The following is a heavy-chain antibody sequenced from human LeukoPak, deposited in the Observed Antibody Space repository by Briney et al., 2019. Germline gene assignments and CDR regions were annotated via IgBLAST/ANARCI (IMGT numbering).Heavy chain of an antibody. CDR3: ARGIASSGHRVDAFDI. D-gene: IGHD3-22*01. CDR1: GYSFTSYW. J-gene: IGHJ3*02. V-gene: IGHV5-51*01. Sequence: GESLKISCKGSGYSFTSYWIGWVRQMPGKGLEWMEIIYPGDSDTRYSPSFQGQVTISADKSISTAYLQWSSLKASDTAMYYCARGIASSGHRVDAFDIWGQGTMVTVSS. CDR2: IYPGDSDT.